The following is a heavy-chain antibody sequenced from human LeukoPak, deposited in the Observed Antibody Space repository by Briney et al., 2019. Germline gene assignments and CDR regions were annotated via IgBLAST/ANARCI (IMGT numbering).Heavy chain of an antibody. D-gene: IGHD6-19*01. CDR2: IKEDGSEK. J-gene: IGHJ2*01. CDR1: EFTFSSYW. Sequence: GGSLRLSCAASEFTFSSYWMSWVRQAPGKGLEWVANIKEDGSEKYCVDSVKGRFTISRDNAKNSLYLQMNSLRAEDTAVYYCTRDRGSGWSEGDFDLWGRGTLVTVSS. V-gene: IGHV3-7*01. CDR3: TRDRGSGWSEGDFDL.